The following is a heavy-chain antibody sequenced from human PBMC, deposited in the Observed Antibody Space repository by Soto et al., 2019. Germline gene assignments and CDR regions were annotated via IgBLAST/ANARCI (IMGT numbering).Heavy chain of an antibody. CDR1: GYTFTGYY. D-gene: IGHD3-10*01. CDR3: ARGIYYYGSGSPIWFDP. Sequence: GASVKVSCKASGYTFTGYYMHWVRQAPGQGLEWMGWINPNSGGTNYAQKFQGRVTMTRDTSISTAYMELSRLRSDDTAVYYCARGIYYYGSGSPIWFDPWGQGTLVTVS. CDR2: INPNSGGT. J-gene: IGHJ5*02. V-gene: IGHV1-2*02.